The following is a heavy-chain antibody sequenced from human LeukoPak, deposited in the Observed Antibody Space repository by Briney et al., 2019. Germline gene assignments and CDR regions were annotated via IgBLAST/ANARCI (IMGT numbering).Heavy chain of an antibody. D-gene: IGHD2-2*01. J-gene: IGHJ3*02. CDR3: ARHVVEGGPDCSSTSCWVNAFDI. Sequence: KPSETLSLTCTVSGGSISSSSYYWGWIRQPPGKGLEWIGSIYYSGSTYYNPSLKSRVTISVDTSKNQFSLKLSSVTAADTAVYYCARHVVEGGPDCSSTSCWVNAFDIWGQGTMVTVSS. CDR2: IYYSGST. V-gene: IGHV4-39*01. CDR1: GGSISSSSYY.